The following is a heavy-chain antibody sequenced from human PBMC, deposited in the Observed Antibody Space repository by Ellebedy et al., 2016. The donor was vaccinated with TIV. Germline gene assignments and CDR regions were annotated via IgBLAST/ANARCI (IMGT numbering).Heavy chain of an antibody. J-gene: IGHJ5*02. CDR3: ARGIGDYVWGSYFAGPDNWFDP. CDR2: IYPGDSDT. V-gene: IGHV5-51*01. D-gene: IGHD3-16*01. CDR1: GYSFTSYW. Sequence: GGSLRLSCKGSGYSFTSYWIGWVRQMPGKGLEWMGIIYPGDSDTRYSPSFQGQVTISADKSISTAYLQWSSLKASDTAMYYCARGIGDYVWGSYFAGPDNWFDPWGQGTLVTVSS.